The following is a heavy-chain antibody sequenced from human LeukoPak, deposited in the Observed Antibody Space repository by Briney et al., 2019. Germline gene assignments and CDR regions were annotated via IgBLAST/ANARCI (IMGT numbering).Heavy chain of an antibody. V-gene: IGHV3-21*01. J-gene: IGHJ4*02. CDR2: IRSSSYI. CDR3: ARVYDILPGFDY. CDR1: GCTFGSYS. D-gene: IGHD3-9*01. Sequence: GGSLILSCAASGCTFGSYSMNWGRQARGKGLEWVSSIRSSSYIYYADSVKGRFTISRDNAKNSLYLQMNSLRAEDTAVYYCARVYDILPGFDYWGQGTLVTVSS.